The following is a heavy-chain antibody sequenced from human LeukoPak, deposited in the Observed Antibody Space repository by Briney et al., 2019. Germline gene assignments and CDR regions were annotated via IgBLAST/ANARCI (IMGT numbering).Heavy chain of an antibody. CDR2: INSDGSST. CDR1: GLSFSRYW. V-gene: IGHV3-74*01. J-gene: IGHJ4*02. CDR3: AGFYSGWY. D-gene: IGHD6-19*01. Sequence: GGSLRLSCAASGLSFSRYWMHWVRHAPGQGLVWVSRINSDGSSTIYADSVKGRFTISRDNDKNTVYLKENSLRAEDTAVYFCAGFYSGWYWGEGTLLTVSS.